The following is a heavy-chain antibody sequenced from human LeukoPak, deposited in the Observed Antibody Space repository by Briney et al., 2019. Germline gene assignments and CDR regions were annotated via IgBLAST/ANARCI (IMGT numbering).Heavy chain of an antibody. CDR1: GGTFSGYA. V-gene: IGHV1-69*06. D-gene: IGHD3-22*01. J-gene: IGHJ4*02. CDR2: IIPIFGTA. CDR3: ARSPRVHYYDSSGYPYYFDY. Sequence: SVKVSCKASGGTFSGYAISWVRQAPGQGLEWMGGIIPIFGTANYAQKFQGRVTITADKSTSTAYMELSSLRSEDTAVYYCARSPRVHYYDSSGYPYYFDYWGQGTLVTVSS.